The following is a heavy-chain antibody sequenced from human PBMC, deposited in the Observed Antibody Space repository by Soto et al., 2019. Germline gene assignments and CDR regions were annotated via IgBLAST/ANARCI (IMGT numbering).Heavy chain of an antibody. CDR1: GGSISSGGYY. V-gene: IGHV4-30-4*08. D-gene: IGHD3-3*01. CDR3: ARGDYDFWSGYHTSLYD. J-gene: IGHJ4*02. CDR2: IYYGGST. Sequence: PSETLSLTCAVSGGSISSGGYYWSWIRQHPGKGLEWIGYIYYGGSTYYNPSLKSRVTISVDTSKNQFSLKLSSVTAADTAVYYCARGDYDFWSGYHTSLYDWGKGSLVPVSS.